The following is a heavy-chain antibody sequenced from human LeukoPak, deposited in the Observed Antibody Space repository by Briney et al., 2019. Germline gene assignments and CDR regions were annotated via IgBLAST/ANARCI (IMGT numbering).Heavy chain of an antibody. CDR2: ISSSGSTI. V-gene: IGHV3-48*03. Sequence: PGGSLRLSCAPSGLTFSSYEKHWVRQAPGRGLEWVSYISSSGSTIYYADTVKVRFTISRDNAKNSLYLQMNSLGAEDAAVYYCARDSREGVSDYWGQGTLVTVSS. J-gene: IGHJ4*02. D-gene: IGHD3-10*01. CDR3: ARDSREGVSDY. CDR1: GLTFSSYE.